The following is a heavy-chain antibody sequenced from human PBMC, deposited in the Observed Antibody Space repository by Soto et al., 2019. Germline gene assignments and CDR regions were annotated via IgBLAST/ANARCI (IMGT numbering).Heavy chain of an antibody. CDR1: GASIISNDW. D-gene: IGHD6-19*01. Sequence: PSETLSLTCSVCGASIISNDWWIWIRQTPGKGLEWIGEIFHRGRTNYSPSFKSRVTISVDTSKSQFSLEMASVTAADTAVYYCARANLRSGWTFDHWGQGSPVTVSS. V-gene: IGHV4-4*02. CDR2: IFHRGRT. J-gene: IGHJ4*02. CDR3: ARANLRSGWTFDH.